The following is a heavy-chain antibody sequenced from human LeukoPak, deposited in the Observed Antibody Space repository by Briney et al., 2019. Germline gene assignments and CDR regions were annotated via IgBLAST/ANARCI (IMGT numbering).Heavy chain of an antibody. CDR1: GFTFSSYW. Sequence: PGGSLRLSCAASGFTFSSYWMHWVRQAPGKGLVWVSRINTDGSSTNYADSVKGRFTISRDNAKNSLYLQMNSLRAEDTAVYYCARGNWNDVGDYWGQGTLVTVSS. CDR3: ARGNWNDVGDY. J-gene: IGHJ4*02. D-gene: IGHD1-20*01. V-gene: IGHV3-74*01. CDR2: INTDGSST.